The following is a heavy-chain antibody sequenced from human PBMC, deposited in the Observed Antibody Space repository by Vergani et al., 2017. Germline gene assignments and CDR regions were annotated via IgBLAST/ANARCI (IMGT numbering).Heavy chain of an antibody. CDR1: GFTFSSYW. CDR3: ASVLWFGPEPRWYYYGMDV. J-gene: IGHJ6*02. V-gene: IGHV3-74*02. CDR2: INSDGSST. D-gene: IGHD3-10*01. Sequence: VQLVESGGGVVQPGGSLRLSCAASGFTFSSYWMHWVRQAPGKGLVWVSRINSDGSSTSYADSVKGRFTISRDNAKNTLYLQMNSLRAEDTAVYYCASVLWFGPEPRWYYYGMDVWGQGTTVTVSS.